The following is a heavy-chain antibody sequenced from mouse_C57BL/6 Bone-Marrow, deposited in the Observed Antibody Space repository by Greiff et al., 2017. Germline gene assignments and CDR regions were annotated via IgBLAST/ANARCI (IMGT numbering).Heavy chain of an antibody. CDR3: ALFIPTSFDY. D-gene: IGHD1-1*01. J-gene: IGHJ2*02. CDR2: ISRGSSTI. CDR1: GFTFSNYG. V-gene: IGHV5-17*01. Sequence: DVHLVESGGGLLKPGASLKLSCAASGFTFSNYGMHWVRQAPEKGLEWVAYISRGSSTIYSADTVKGRFTISRNNATNTPFLQMTSLRSEDTAMFYGALFIPTSFDYWGQGTSVPVSS.